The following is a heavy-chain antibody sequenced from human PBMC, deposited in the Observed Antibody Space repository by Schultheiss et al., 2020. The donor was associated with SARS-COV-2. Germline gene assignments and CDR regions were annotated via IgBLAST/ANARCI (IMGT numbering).Heavy chain of an antibody. V-gene: IGHV1-58*01. Sequence: SVKVSCKASGFTFTSSAVQWVRQARGQRLEWIGWIVVGSGNTNYAQKFQERVTITRDMSTSTAYMELSSLRSEDTAVYYCAREATMVQGVVYYYYGMDVWGQGTTVTVSS. CDR2: IVVGSGNT. CDR3: AREATMVQGVVYYYYGMDV. J-gene: IGHJ6*02. CDR1: GFTFTSSA. D-gene: IGHD3-10*01.